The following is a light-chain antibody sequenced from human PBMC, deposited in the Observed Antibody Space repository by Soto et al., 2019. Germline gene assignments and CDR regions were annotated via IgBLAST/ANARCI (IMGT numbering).Light chain of an antibody. Sequence: QSALTQPASVSGSPGQSITISCTGSSSDIGDYNYVSWYKQHPGKAPKLMIYDVSNRPSGVSNRFSGSKSGNTASLTISGLQAEDEADYYCSSYTSNNFMIFCGGTKITV. J-gene: IGLJ2*01. CDR3: SSYTSNNFMI. V-gene: IGLV2-14*03. CDR2: DVS. CDR1: SSDIGDYNY.